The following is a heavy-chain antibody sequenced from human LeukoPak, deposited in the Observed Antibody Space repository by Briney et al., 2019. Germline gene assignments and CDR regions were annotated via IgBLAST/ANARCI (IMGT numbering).Heavy chain of an antibody. J-gene: IGHJ4*02. CDR2: IGTSSSTI. CDR1: GFTFSSYG. D-gene: IGHD4-23*01. V-gene: IGHV3-48*02. CDR3: ARHVYGGNSGDY. Sequence: SGGSLRLSCAASGFTFSSYGMNWVRQAPGKGLEWVSYIGTSSSTIYYADSVKGRFTISRDNAKNSLYLQMNSVRDEDTAVYYCARHVYGGNSGDYWGQGTLVTVSS.